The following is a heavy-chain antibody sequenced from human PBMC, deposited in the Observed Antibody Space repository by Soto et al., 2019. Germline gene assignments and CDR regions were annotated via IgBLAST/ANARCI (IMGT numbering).Heavy chain of an antibody. Sequence: ASVKVSCKTAGYTFTSLGISWVRQAPGQGLEWMGWVSAYNGNTKYAQNLQGRVTMTTDRSTTTAYLELRSLRSDDTAVYYCARAGGTKLFDYWGQGTLVTVSS. J-gene: IGHJ4*02. CDR3: ARAGGTKLFDY. CDR2: VSAYNGNT. CDR1: GYTFTSLG. D-gene: IGHD1-7*01. V-gene: IGHV1-18*04.